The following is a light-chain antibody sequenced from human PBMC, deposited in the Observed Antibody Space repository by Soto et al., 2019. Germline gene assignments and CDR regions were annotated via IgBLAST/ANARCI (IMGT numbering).Light chain of an antibody. CDR2: EVN. Sequence: QSALTQPPSASGSPGQSVTISCTGTSSDVGAYNYVCWYQQHPGKAPKLTIYEVNKRPSGVPDRFSGSKSGNTASLTVSGLQAGDEADYYCSSFAANDNIVFGGGAQLTVL. J-gene: IGLJ3*02. CDR3: SSFAANDNIV. V-gene: IGLV2-8*01. CDR1: SSDVGAYNY.